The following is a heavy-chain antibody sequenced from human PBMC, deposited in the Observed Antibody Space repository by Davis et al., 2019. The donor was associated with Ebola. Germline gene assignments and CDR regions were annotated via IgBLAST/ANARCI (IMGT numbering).Heavy chain of an antibody. V-gene: IGHV7-4-1*02. CDR1: GYIFTRYA. J-gene: IGHJ6*04. CDR3: ARGWLTTIFGVTPYGMDV. D-gene: IGHD3-3*01. CDR2: INTNTGNP. Sequence: ASVKVSCKASGYIFTRYAMSWVRQAPGQGLEWMGWINTNTGNPTYAQGFPGRFVFSLDTSFSTAYLQFISLKAEDTAVYYCARGWLTTIFGVTPYGMDVWGKGTTVTVSS.